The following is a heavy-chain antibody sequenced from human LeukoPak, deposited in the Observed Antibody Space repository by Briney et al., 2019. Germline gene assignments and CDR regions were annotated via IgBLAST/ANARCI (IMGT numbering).Heavy chain of an antibody. CDR2: ISGSGGST. CDR3: AKRGNDYQFDP. D-gene: IGHD4-11*01. Sequence: GGSLRLSCAASGFTFSSYAMSWVRQAPGKGLEWVSAISGSGGSTYYADSVKGRFTISRDNSKNTLYLQMNSLRAEDAAIYYCAKRGNDYQFDPWGQGTLVTVSS. V-gene: IGHV3-23*01. CDR1: GFTFSSYA. J-gene: IGHJ5*02.